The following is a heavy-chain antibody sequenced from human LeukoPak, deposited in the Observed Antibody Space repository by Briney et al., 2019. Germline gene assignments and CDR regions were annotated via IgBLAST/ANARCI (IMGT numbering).Heavy chain of an antibody. CDR3: TYGSGSYYNQLNDFDY. CDR1: GFTFSVYA. CDR2: ISGSGGST. J-gene: IGHJ4*02. V-gene: IGHV3-23*01. Sequence: GGSLRLSCAASGFTFSVYAMSWVRQAPGKGLEWVSAISGSGGSTYYADSVKGRFTISRDNSKNTLYLQMNSLRAEDTAVYYCTYGSGSYYNQLNDFDYWGQGTLVTVSS. D-gene: IGHD3-10*01.